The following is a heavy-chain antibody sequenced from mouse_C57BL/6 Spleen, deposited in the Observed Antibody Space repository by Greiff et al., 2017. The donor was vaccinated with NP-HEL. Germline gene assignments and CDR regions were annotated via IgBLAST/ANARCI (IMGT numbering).Heavy chain of an antibody. Sequence: VKLQQPGAELVKPGASVKMSCKASGYTFTSYWITWVKQRPGQGLEWIGDIYPGSGSTNYNEKFKSKATLTVDTSSSTAYMQLSSLTSEDSAVYYCARYYYGSSRWYFDVWGTGTTVTVSS. CDR3: ARYYYGSSRWYFDV. CDR1: GYTFTSYW. V-gene: IGHV1-55*01. CDR2: IYPGSGST. D-gene: IGHD1-1*01. J-gene: IGHJ1*03.